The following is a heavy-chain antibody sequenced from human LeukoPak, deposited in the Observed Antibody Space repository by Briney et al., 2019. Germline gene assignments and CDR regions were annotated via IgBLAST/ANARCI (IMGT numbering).Heavy chain of an antibody. D-gene: IGHD3-9*01. CDR3: ARGEDYYDISTGPPAAFDI. CDR1: GFTFSSYE. CDR2: ISSSGSTI. J-gene: IGHJ3*02. V-gene: IGHV3-48*03. Sequence: GGSLRLSCAASGFTFSSYEMNWVRQAPGKGLEWVSYISSSGSTIYYADSVKGRFTISRDNAKNSLYLQMNSLRAEDTAVYYCARGEDYYDISTGPPAAFDIWGQGTMVTVSS.